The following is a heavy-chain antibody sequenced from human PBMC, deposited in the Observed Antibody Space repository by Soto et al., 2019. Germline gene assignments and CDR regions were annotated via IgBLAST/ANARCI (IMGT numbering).Heavy chain of an antibody. CDR3: AAGLPYYYDSSGYYYRPDY. Sequence: SVKVSCKASGFTFTSSAVQWVRQARGQRXEWIGWIVVGSGNTNYAQKFQERVTITRDMSTSTAYMELSSLRSEDTAVYYCAAGLPYYYDSSGYYYRPDYWGQGTLVTVSS. J-gene: IGHJ4*02. CDR1: GFTFTSSA. D-gene: IGHD3-22*01. V-gene: IGHV1-58*01. CDR2: IVVGSGNT.